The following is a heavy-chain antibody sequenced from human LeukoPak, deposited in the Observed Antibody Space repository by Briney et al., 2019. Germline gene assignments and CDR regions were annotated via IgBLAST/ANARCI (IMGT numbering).Heavy chain of an antibody. CDR3: AREDYYDSSEDY. CDR1: GFSFSGYW. D-gene: IGHD3-22*01. CDR2: IKQDGSVK. J-gene: IGHJ4*02. Sequence: PGGSLRLSCAASGFSFSGYWMSWVRQTPGKGLEWVANIKQDGSVKNSVDSMKGRFTISRDNTKNSLYLQMNSLRAEDTAVYYCAREDYYDSSEDYWGQGTLVTVSS. V-gene: IGHV3-7*01.